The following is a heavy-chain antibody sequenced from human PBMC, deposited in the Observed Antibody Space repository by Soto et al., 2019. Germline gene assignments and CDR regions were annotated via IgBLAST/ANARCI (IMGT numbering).Heavy chain of an antibody. D-gene: IGHD2-15*01. J-gene: IGHJ3*02. Sequence: SETLSLTCTVSGGSISSYYWSWIRQPPGKGLEWVGYIYHSGSTYYNPSLKSRVTISVDRSKNQFSLKLSSVTAADTAVYFCERKPMXTHAFDIWGQGTMVTVSS. CDR3: ERKPMXTHAFDI. CDR2: IYHSGST. V-gene: IGHV4-59*01. CDR1: GGSISSYY.